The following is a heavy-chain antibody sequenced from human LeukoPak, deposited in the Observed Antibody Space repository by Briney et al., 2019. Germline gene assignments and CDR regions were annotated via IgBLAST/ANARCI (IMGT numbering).Heavy chain of an antibody. CDR3: ARHYDSSGYYPYYFDD. CDR1: GGSISSYY. V-gene: IGHV4-59*08. Sequence: PSETLSLTCTVSGGSISSYYWSWIRQPPGKVLEWIGYIYYSGSTNYNPSLKSRVTISVDTSKNQFSLKLSSVTAADTAVYYCARHYDSSGYYPYYFDDWGQGSLVTVSS. D-gene: IGHD3-22*01. CDR2: IYYSGST. J-gene: IGHJ4*02.